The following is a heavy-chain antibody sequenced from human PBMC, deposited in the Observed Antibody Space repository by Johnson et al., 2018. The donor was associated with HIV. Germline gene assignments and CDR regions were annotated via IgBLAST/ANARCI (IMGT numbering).Heavy chain of an antibody. Sequence: MQLVESGGGVVQPGRSLRLSCAASGFTFSSYAMHWVRQAPGKGLEWVANIKQDGSEKYYVDSVKGRFTISRDNAKNSLYLQMNSLRAEDTAVYYCAKDGGARGSSWYEGVFDIWGQGTMVTVSS. J-gene: IGHJ3*02. D-gene: IGHD6-13*01. CDR1: GFTFSSYA. CDR3: AKDGGARGSSWYEGVFDI. V-gene: IGHV3-7*01. CDR2: IKQDGSEK.